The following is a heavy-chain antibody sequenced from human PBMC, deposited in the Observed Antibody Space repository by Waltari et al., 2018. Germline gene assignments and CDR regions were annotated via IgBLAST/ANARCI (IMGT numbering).Heavy chain of an antibody. V-gene: IGHV4-39*01. D-gene: IGHD3-3*01. CDR3: ARSLRFLEWLLSSMDV. CDR2: IYYSGST. CDR1: GGSISSSSYY. J-gene: IGHJ6*02. Sequence: QLQLQESGPGLVKPSETLSLTCTVSGGSISSSSYYWGWIRQPPGKGLEWIGSIYYSGSTYYNPSLKSRVTISVDTSKNRFSLKLSSVTAADTAVYYCARSLRFLEWLLSSMDVWGQGTTVTVSS.